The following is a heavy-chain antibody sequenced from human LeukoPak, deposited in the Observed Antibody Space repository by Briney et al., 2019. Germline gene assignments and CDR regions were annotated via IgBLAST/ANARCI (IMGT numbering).Heavy chain of an antibody. V-gene: IGHV1-2*02. Sequence: GASVKVSCKSPRGTFSSYAMSWVRQAPGQGLEWMGGINPNSGGTNYAQNFQGSVTVTRDTSNVTAYMELNRLRSDDKAVYYCARGSCDSSDFEYFYPWGQGTLVTVSS. CDR3: ARGSCDSSDFEYFYP. D-gene: IGHD3-22*01. CDR1: RGTFSSYA. CDR2: INPNSGGT. J-gene: IGHJ1*01.